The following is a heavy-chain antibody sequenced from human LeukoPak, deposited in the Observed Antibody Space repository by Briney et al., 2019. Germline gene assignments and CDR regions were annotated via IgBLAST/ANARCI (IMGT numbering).Heavy chain of an antibody. V-gene: IGHV5-51*01. CDR2: IYPGDSDT. Sequence: GEHLKISCKGSGYDFTSNWIGWVRQMPGKGLESMGIIYPGDSDTRYSPSFQGQVTISADKSISTAYLQWSSLKASDTAMYYCARRRLVTATKEYFDYWGQGTLVTVSS. CDR1: GYDFTSNW. J-gene: IGHJ4*02. D-gene: IGHD2-15*01. CDR3: ARRRLVTATKEYFDY.